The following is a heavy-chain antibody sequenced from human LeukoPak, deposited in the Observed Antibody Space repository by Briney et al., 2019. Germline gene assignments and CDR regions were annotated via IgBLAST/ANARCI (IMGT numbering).Heavy chain of an antibody. CDR1: GFTFSSYS. CDR2: ISSSSYI. J-gene: IGHJ4*02. CDR3: ARIVNYYDSSGYSIAYFDY. Sequence: GGSLRLSCAASGFTFSSYSMNWVRQAPGKGLEWVSSISSSSYIYYADSVKGRFTISRDNAKNSLYLQMNSLRAEDTAVYYCARIVNYYDSSGYSIAYFDYWGQGTLVTVSS. D-gene: IGHD3-22*01. V-gene: IGHV3-21*01.